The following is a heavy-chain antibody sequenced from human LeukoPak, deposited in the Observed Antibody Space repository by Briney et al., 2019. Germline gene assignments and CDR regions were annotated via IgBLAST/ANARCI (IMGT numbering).Heavy chain of an antibody. CDR1: GGSISSGGYY. Sequence: SETLSLTCTVSGGSISSGGYYWSWIRQHPGKGLEWIGYIYYSGSTYYNPSLKSRVTISVDTSKNQFSLKLSSVTAADTAVYYCARLEYYYVSGNYYKLFDYWGQGTLVTVCS. V-gene: IGHV4-31*03. D-gene: IGHD3-10*01. CDR3: ARLEYYYVSGNYYKLFDY. CDR2: IYYSGST. J-gene: IGHJ4*02.